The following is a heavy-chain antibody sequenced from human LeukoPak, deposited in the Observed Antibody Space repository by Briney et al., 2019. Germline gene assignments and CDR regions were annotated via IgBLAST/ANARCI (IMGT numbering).Heavy chain of an antibody. D-gene: IGHD1-1*01. J-gene: IGHJ3*02. CDR1: GGTFSSYA. CDR3: ASHGFAGRHDAFDI. CDR2: IIPIFGTA. V-gene: IGHV1-69*13. Sequence: SVKVSCKASGGTFSSYAISWVRQAPGQGLEWMGGIIPIFGTANYAQKFQGRVTITADESTSTAYMELSSLRSEDTAVYYCASHGFAGRHDAFDIWGQGTMVTVSS.